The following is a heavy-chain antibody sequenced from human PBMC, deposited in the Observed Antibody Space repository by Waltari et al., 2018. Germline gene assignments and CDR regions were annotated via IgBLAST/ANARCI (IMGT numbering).Heavy chain of an antibody. CDR2: IYYSGST. V-gene: IGHV4-39*01. J-gene: IGHJ4*02. D-gene: IGHD6-13*01. Sequence: QLQLQESGPGLVKPSETLSLTCTVSGGSISSSSYYWGWIRQPPGKGLEWIGSIYYSGSTYYNPSLKSRVTISVDTSKNQFSLKLSSVTAADTAVYYCVTLGIAAAGPGVYWGKGTLVTVSS. CDR1: GGSISSSSYY. CDR3: VTLGIAAAGPGVY.